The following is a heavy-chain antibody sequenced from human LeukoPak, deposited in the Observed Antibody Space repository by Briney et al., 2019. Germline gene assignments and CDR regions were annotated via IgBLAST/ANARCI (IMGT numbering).Heavy chain of an antibody. CDR2: INAGNGNT. J-gene: IGHJ4*02. D-gene: IGHD3-22*01. Sequence: TGGSLRLSCVASGFTFTSYAMHWVRQAPGQRLEWMGWINAGNGNTKYSQKFQGRVTITRDTSASTAYMELSSLRSEDTAVYYCARDLARSITMMKYWGQGTLVTVSS. V-gene: IGHV1-3*01. CDR1: GFTFTSYA. CDR3: ARDLARSITMMKY.